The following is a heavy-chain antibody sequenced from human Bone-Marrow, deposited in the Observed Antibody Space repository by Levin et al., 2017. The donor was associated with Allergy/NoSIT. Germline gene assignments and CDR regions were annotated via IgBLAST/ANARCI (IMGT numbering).Heavy chain of an antibody. V-gene: IGHV3-23*01. J-gene: IGHJ3*02. CDR3: AKGTGEFYDAFEI. D-gene: IGHD3-10*01. CDR2: ISGSGGST. CDR1: GITFSSYG. Sequence: GESLKISCVASGITFSSYGMSWVRQAPGKGLEWVSSISGSGGSTYYADSVKGRVTISRDNAKNTLYLQMDSLRAEDTALYYCAKGTGEFYDAFEIWGQGTKVTVSS.